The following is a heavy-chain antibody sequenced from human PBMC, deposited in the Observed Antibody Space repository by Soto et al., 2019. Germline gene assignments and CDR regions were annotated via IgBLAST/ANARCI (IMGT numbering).Heavy chain of an antibody. J-gene: IGHJ6*02. V-gene: IGHV3-7*01. CDR1: GFTFSSYW. CDR2: IKQDGSEK. D-gene: IGHD3-3*01. Sequence: PGGSLRLSCAASGFTFSSYWMSWVRQAPGKGLEWVANIKQDGSEKYYVDSVKGRFTISRDNAKNSLYLQMNSLRAEDTAVYYCARSDFDFWSGYYSYYYGMGVWGQGTTVTVSS. CDR3: ARSDFDFWSGYYSYYYGMGV.